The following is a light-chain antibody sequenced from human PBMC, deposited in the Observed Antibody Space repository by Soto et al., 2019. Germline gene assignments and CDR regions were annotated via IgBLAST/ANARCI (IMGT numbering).Light chain of an antibody. CDR3: CADAGSASAM. CDR1: SSDVGAYDF. Sequence: QSVLTQPRSVSGSPGQSVTISCTGTSSDVGAYDFVSWYQQPPGKAPQLMIYDVTKPPSGVPDRFSGSKSGNTASLTISGLQDEDEADYYSCADAGSASAMFGGGTKLTVL. J-gene: IGLJ3*02. V-gene: IGLV2-11*01. CDR2: DVT.